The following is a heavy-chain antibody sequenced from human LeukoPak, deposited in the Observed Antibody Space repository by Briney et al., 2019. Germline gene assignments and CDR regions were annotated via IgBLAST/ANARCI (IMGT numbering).Heavy chain of an antibody. CDR2: ISAYNGNT. D-gene: IGHD2-15*01. V-gene: IGHV1-18*01. Sequence: AAPKLSCNTSNYTFTNYGINWVRQAPGQGLEWMGWISAYNGNTNYAQNLQGRVTMTTDTSTSTAYMELRSLRSDDTAVYYCARDRRSYCSGSSCDSGADYWGQGTLVTVSS. CDR1: NYTFTNYG. J-gene: IGHJ4*02. CDR3: ARDRRSYCSGSSCDSGADY.